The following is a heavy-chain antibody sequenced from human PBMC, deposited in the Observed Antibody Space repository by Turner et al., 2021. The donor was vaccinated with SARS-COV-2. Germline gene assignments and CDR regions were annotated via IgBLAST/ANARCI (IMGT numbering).Heavy chain of an antibody. CDR1: GYTLTELS. J-gene: IGHJ4*02. V-gene: IGHV1-24*01. D-gene: IGHD2-21*02. CDR3: TTGYAYCGGDCSIHY. CDR2: FDPEDGET. Sequence: QVQLVQSGAEVKKPGASVKVSCMVSGYTLTELSMHWVRQAPGKGLEWMGGFDPEDGETIYAQKFQGRVTMTEDTSTDTAYMELSSLRSEDTAVYYCTTGYAYCGGDCSIHYWGQGTLVTVSS.